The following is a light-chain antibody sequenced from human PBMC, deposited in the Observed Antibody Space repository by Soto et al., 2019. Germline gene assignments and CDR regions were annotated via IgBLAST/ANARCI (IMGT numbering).Light chain of an antibody. Sequence: QSVLTQPASVSGSPGQSITISCTGTNSDVGSHNFVSWSQQYPGKAPKLLIYEASKRPSGLSNRFSGSKSGNTASLTISGLQAEDEADYYCCSLTNGATWVFGGGTKLTVL. CDR1: NSDVGSHNF. J-gene: IGLJ3*02. CDR2: EAS. CDR3: CSLTNGATWV. V-gene: IGLV2-23*01.